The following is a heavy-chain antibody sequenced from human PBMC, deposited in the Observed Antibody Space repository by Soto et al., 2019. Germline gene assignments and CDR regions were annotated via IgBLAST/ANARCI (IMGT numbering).Heavy chain of an antibody. D-gene: IGHD4-4*01. Sequence: GASVKVSCKASGGTFSSYAISWVRQAPGQGLEWMGGIIPIFGTANYPQKFRDRVTMTRDTSIGTAYMELSSLRSDDTAVYYCARDRVDYSSFHYGMDVWGQGTTVTVSS. CDR1: GGTFSSYA. CDR3: ARDRVDYSSFHYGMDV. CDR2: IIPIFGTA. V-gene: IGHV1-69*05. J-gene: IGHJ6*02.